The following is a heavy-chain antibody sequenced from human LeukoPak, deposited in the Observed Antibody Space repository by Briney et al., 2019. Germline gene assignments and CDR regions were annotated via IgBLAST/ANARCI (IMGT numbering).Heavy chain of an antibody. CDR3: ARERRAVAGTDSDY. CDR2: ISSSGSTI. D-gene: IGHD6-19*01. Sequence: GGSLRLSCAASGFTFSSYEMNWVRQAPGKGLEWVSYISSSGSTIYYADSVKGRFTISRDNAKNSLYLQMNSLRAEDTAVYYCARERRAVAGTDSDYWGQGTLVTVSS. CDR1: GFTFSSYE. J-gene: IGHJ4*02. V-gene: IGHV3-48*03.